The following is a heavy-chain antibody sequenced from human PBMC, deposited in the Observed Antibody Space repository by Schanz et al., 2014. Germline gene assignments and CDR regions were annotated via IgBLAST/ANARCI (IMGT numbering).Heavy chain of an antibody. CDR2: IRYDASNE. CDR3: AKEVGATLFHWFDP. V-gene: IGHV3-30*02. J-gene: IGHJ5*02. CDR1: GFSFSGFG. D-gene: IGHD1-26*01. Sequence: VQLMESGGGLVQPGRSLRLSCAGSGFSFSGFGMHWVRQAPGKGLEWVAFIRYDASNEYYADSVKGRFTISRDNSKNTLYLQLNSLRAEDTAVYYCAKEVGATLFHWFDPWGQGTLVTVSS.